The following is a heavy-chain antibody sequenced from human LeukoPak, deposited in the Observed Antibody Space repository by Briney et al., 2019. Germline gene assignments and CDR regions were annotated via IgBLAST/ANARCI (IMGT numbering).Heavy chain of an antibody. Sequence: SETLYLTCTGSGGSISDSSYFRGWIRQPPVQGLEWIGRSPYGGSTFYNPSLKSRVYVSVDTSNNQFSLKLTSVTAADTAVYFFFKQKTAYEILTGYRPDAFDVWGQGTLVTVSS. CDR3: FKQKTAYEILTGYRPDAFDV. J-gene: IGHJ3*01. D-gene: IGHD3-9*01. CDR1: GGSISDSSYF. CDR2: SPYGGST. V-gene: IGHV4-39*01.